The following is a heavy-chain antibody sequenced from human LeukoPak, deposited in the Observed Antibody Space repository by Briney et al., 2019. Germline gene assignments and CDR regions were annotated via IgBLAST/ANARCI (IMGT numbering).Heavy chain of an antibody. Sequence: PGGSLRLSCAASGFTFSSYSMNWVRQAPGKGLEWVSYISSSSSTIYYADSVKGRFTISRDNAKNSLYLQMNSLRAEDTAVYYCARVPRYCSGGSCFNYWGQGTLVTVSS. CDR1: GFTFSSYS. D-gene: IGHD2-15*01. CDR3: ARVPRYCSGGSCFNY. CDR2: ISSSSSTI. V-gene: IGHV3-48*04. J-gene: IGHJ4*02.